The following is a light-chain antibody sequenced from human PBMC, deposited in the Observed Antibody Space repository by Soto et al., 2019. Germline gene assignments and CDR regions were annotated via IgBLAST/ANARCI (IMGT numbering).Light chain of an antibody. Sequence: QSALTQPASVSESPGQSLTISCTGTSSHVGGYNYVSWYQQHPGQAPILMIYDVSYRPSEVSNRFSGSKSGNTASLTISGLLAEDEADYYCSSYTSRNNYVFGTGTKVTVL. CDR2: DVS. J-gene: IGLJ1*01. V-gene: IGLV2-14*01. CDR3: SSYTSRNNYV. CDR1: SSHVGGYNY.